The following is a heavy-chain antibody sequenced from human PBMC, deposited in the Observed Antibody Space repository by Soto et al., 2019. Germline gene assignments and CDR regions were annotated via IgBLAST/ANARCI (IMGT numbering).Heavy chain of an antibody. J-gene: IGHJ4*02. CDR3: ARKAWTRLDY. Sequence: QLRLQESGPGLVKPSETLSLTCSISGGSITASVWWTWVRLTPAKGLQWTGEVFHTGSVNYNPSLQSRLTISVDKSMGQFSLRLTSVTDADTAVYYCARKAWTRLDYWGQGALVTVSS. V-gene: IGHV4-4*02. D-gene: IGHD1-1*01. CDR1: GGSITASVW. CDR2: VFHTGSV.